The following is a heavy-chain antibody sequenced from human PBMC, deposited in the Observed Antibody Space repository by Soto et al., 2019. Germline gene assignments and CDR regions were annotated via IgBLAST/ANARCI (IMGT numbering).Heavy chain of an antibody. J-gene: IGHJ5*02. Sequence: SQTLSLTCAISGDSVSSNSAAWNWIRQSPSRGLEWLGRTYHRSKWYNDYAVSVKSRITINPDTSKNQFSLQLNSVTPEDTAVYYCARVGGYCSSTSCLIAEAGTPWFDPWGQGTLVTVSS. D-gene: IGHD2-2*01. CDR2: TYHRSKWYN. CDR1: GDSVSSNSAA. V-gene: IGHV6-1*01. CDR3: ARVGGYCSSTSCLIAEAGTPWFDP.